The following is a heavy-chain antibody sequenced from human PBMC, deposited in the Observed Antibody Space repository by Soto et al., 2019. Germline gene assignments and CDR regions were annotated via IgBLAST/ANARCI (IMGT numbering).Heavy chain of an antibody. Sequence: GGSLRLSCAASGYAFSNYEMNWVRQAPGKGLEWVSYISLSGSTIHYADSVKGRFTISRDDAKNSLYLQMDSLRADDTAVYYCARESFSASPNFFDYWGQGTLVTVSS. CDR1: GYAFSNYE. J-gene: IGHJ4*02. CDR3: ARESFSASPNFFDY. V-gene: IGHV3-48*03. CDR2: ISLSGSTI. D-gene: IGHD3-3*02.